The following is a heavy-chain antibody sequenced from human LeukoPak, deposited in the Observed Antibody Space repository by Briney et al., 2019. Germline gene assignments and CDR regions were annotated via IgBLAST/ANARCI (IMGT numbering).Heavy chain of an antibody. V-gene: IGHV3-64D*09. CDR3: VKAVGAKGDYYYYYGMDV. CDR1: GFTFSSYA. CDR2: ISSNGGST. D-gene: IGHD1-26*01. Sequence: GGSLRLSCAASGFTFSSYAMHWVSQAPGKGLEYVSAISSNGGSTYYADSVKGRFTIPRDNSKNTLYLQMSSLRAEDTAVYYCVKAVGAKGDYYYYYGMDVWGQGTTVTVSS. J-gene: IGHJ6*02.